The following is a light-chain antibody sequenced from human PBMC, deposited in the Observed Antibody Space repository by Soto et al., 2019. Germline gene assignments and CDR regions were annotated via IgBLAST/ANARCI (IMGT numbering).Light chain of an antibody. J-gene: IGKJ1*01. CDR1: QTVLFTSNNRNY. Sequence: DIAMTQSPGSLAVSLGERATINCRSSQTVLFTSNNRNYLAWYQQKPGQPPKLLIYWASTRESGVPDRFSGSGSETDFTLTISSLQAEDVAVYYCQQYYTVPRTFGQGTKVDIK. CDR3: QQYYTVPRT. CDR2: WAS. V-gene: IGKV4-1*01.